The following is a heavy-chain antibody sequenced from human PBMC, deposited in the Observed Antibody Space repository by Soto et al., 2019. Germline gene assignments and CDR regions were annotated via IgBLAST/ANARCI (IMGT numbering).Heavy chain of an antibody. D-gene: IGHD4-17*01. CDR1: GCSISSYY. Sequence: SETLSLTCPVSGCSISSYYWSWIRQPPGKGLEWIGYIYYSGSTNYNPSLKSRVTISVDTSKNQFSLKLSSVTAADTAVYYCARDIAYGDYFDYWGQGTLVTSP. CDR2: IYYSGST. CDR3: ARDIAYGDYFDY. V-gene: IGHV4-59*01. J-gene: IGHJ4*02.